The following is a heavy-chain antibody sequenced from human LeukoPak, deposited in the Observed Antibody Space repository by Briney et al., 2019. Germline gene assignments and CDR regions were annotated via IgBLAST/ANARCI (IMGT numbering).Heavy chain of an antibody. Sequence: PGGSLRLSCAASGFTVSSNYMSWVRQAPGKGLEWVSVIYSGGSTYYADSVKGRFTISRDNSKNTLYLQMNSLRAEDTALYYCARGQPPSYYDMDVWGQGTTVTVSS. J-gene: IGHJ6*02. CDR1: GFTVSSNY. D-gene: IGHD6-13*01. CDR3: ARGQPPSYYDMDV. V-gene: IGHV3-53*01. CDR2: IYSGGST.